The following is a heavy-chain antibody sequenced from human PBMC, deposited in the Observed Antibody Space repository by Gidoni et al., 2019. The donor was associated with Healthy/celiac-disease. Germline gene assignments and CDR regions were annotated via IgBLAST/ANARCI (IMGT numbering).Heavy chain of an antibody. CDR3: AKDISGLQQQLVPYFDY. Sequence: EVQLVESGGGLVQPGRSLRLSCAASGFTFDDYAMQWVRQSPGKGLEWVSGISWNSGSIGYADSVKGRFTISRDNAKNSLYLQMNSLRAEDTALYYCAKDISGLQQQLVPYFDYWGQGTLVTVSS. CDR1: GFTFDDYA. CDR2: ISWNSGSI. J-gene: IGHJ4*02. D-gene: IGHD6-13*01. V-gene: IGHV3-9*01.